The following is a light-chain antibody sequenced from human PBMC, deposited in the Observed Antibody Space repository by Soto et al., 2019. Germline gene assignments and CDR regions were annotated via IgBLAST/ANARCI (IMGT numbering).Light chain of an antibody. J-gene: IGLJ2*01. CDR3: SSFSSDSTPLV. CDR2: EVT. CDR1: SSDVGIYDY. Sequence: QSALTQPASVSGSPGQSIPISCTGTSSDVGIYDYVSWYQHHPGKAPKLMVYEVTNRPSGVSNRFSGSKSGNTASLTISGLQAEDEADYYCSSFSSDSTPLVFGGGTKLTVL. V-gene: IGLV2-14*01.